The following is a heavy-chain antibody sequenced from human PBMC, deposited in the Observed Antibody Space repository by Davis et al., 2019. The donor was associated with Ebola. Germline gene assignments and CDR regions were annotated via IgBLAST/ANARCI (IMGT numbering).Heavy chain of an antibody. J-gene: IGHJ5*02. D-gene: IGHD6-13*01. CDR1: GYTFTSYD. CDR3: ARVGQQLVHNWFDP. Sequence: ASVKVSCKASGYTFTSYDINWVRQATGQGLEWMGWMNPNSGNTGYAQKFQGRVTMTRNTSISTAYMELSSLRSEDTAVYYCARVGQQLVHNWFDPWGQGTLVTVSS. CDR2: MNPNSGNT. V-gene: IGHV1-8*01.